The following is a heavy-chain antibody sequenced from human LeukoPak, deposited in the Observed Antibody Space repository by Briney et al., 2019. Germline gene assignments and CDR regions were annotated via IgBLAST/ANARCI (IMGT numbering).Heavy chain of an antibody. CDR3: ASERDYGDYAFDY. V-gene: IGHV1-69*04. Sequence: GASVKVSCKASGYTFTAYYMHWVRQAPGQGLEWMGRIIPIFGIANYAQKFQGRVTITADKSTSTAYMELSSLRSEDTAVYYCASERDYGDYAFDYWGQGTLVTVSS. CDR1: GYTFTAYY. CDR2: IIPIFGIA. D-gene: IGHD4-17*01. J-gene: IGHJ4*02.